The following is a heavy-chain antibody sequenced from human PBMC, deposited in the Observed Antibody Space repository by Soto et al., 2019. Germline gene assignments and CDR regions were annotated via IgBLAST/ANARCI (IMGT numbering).Heavy chain of an antibody. J-gene: IGHJ4*02. V-gene: IGHV3-15*07. Sequence: GGSLRLSCAGSGFTFSNAWMNWVRQAPGKGLEWVGRIKSKPAGGTIDYAAPVQGRFTISRDDAKNMVYVEMDGLKPEDTAVYYCVTGGYFLDYWGQGTPVTVSS. CDR2: IKSKPAGGTI. CDR1: GFTFSNAW. CDR3: VTGGYFLDY. D-gene: IGHD1-1*01.